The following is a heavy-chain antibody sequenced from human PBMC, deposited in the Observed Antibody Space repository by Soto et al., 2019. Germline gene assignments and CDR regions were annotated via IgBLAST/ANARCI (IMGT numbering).Heavy chain of an antibody. J-gene: IGHJ4*02. CDR2: IYYSATT. D-gene: IGHD6-13*01. CDR3: ARSGIAADTLDY. Sequence: ASETLSLPCVFGGSISSYYWSWIRQRQGKGLEWIGYIYYSATTNYNPSLKSRVTISVDTSKNQFSLKLSSVTAADTAVYYCARSGIAADTLDYWGQGTLVTVSS. V-gene: IGHV4-59*01. CDR1: GGSISSYY.